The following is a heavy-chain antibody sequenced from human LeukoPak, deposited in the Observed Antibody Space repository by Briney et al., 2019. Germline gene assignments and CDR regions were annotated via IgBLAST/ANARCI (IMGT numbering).Heavy chain of an antibody. J-gene: IGHJ4*02. CDR2: ISSSSSTI. D-gene: IGHD5-12*01. V-gene: IGHV3-48*01. CDR3: ASTLDIVATIEGDY. CDR1: VCIYICYI. Sequence: SVTLSCLASVCIYICYIMNWVGPPRSQGVDWVSYISSSSSTIYYADSVKGRFTISRDNAKNSLYLQMNSLRAEDTAVYYCASTLDIVATIEGDYWGQGTLVTVSS.